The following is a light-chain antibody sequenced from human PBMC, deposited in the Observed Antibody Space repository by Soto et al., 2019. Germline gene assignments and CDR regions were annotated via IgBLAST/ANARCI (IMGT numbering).Light chain of an antibody. CDR2: GES. CDR1: QSVSSSY. CDR3: QQYCSSPLWT. Sequence: ELVLTQSPGTLSLSPGERATLSCRASQSVSSSYLAWYQQKPGQAPRLLIYGESSRATGIPDRFSGSGSGTDFTLTISRLEPEDFAVYYCQQYCSSPLWTFGQGTKVEIK. V-gene: IGKV3-20*01. J-gene: IGKJ1*01.